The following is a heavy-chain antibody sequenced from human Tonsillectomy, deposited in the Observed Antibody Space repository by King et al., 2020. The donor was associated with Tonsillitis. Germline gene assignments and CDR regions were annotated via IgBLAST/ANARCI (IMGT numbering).Heavy chain of an antibody. CDR3: ARGTYYDILGEDY. J-gene: IGHJ4*02. CDR2: ISSSSSYI. D-gene: IGHD3-9*01. Sequence: VQLVESGGGLVKPGGSLRLSCAASGFTFSTYTMNWVRQAPGKGLEWVSSISSSSSYIYYADSVKGRFTISRDNAKNSLYLQMNSLRAEDTAVYYCARGTYYDILGEDYWGQGTLVTVSS. V-gene: IGHV3-21*01. CDR1: GFTFSTYT.